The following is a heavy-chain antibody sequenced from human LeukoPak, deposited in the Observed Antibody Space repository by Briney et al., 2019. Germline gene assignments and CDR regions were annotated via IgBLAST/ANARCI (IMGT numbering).Heavy chain of an antibody. J-gene: IGHJ4*02. D-gene: IGHD5-18*01. Sequence: PSETLSLTCTVSGVSISTYHWSWIRQPAGKGLEWIGRIHSSGSTNYDPFLKSRVTMSIDTSKNQFSLKVTSVTAADTAVYYCARDGLYSNGYSYFDFWGQGTLVTVSS. V-gene: IGHV4-4*07. CDR1: GVSISTYH. CDR3: ARDGLYSNGYSYFDF. CDR2: IHSSGST.